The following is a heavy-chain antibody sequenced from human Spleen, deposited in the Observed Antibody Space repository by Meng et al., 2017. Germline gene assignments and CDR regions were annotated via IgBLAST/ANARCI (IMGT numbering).Heavy chain of an antibody. CDR2: INSDGSST. CDR3: ARGSVAYAFDM. J-gene: IGHJ3*02. Sequence: GESLKISCAASGFTFSTYWMHWVRQAPGKGLLWVSRINSDGSSTIYADPVKGRFTLSRDNAENTLSLQMNSLRAEDTAVYYCARGSVAYAFDMWGQGTMVTVSS. D-gene: IGHD4-23*01. V-gene: IGHV3-74*01. CDR1: GFTFSTYW.